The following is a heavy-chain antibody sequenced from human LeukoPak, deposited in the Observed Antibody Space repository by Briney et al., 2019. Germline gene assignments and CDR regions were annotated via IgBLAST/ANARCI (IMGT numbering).Heavy chain of an antibody. D-gene: IGHD3-10*01. J-gene: IGHJ4*02. Sequence: SETLSLTCTVSGGSISSDKHYWGWIRQPPGKGLEWIGTIYYNGATQYNPSLKSRVTISVDTSKNQFSLKLSSVTAADTAVYYCARGGITMVRGVTTPLDYWGQGTLVTVSS. CDR3: ARGGITMVRGVTTPLDY. V-gene: IGHV4-39*01. CDR1: GGSISSDKHY. CDR2: IYYNGAT.